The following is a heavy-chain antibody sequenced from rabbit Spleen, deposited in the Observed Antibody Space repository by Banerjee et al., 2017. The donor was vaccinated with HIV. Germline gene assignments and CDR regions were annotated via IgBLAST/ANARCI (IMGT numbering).Heavy chain of an antibody. Sequence: QEQLEESGGDLVKPGASLTLTCTASGVSFSSSYYMCWVRQAPGKGLEWIACIDAGSSGHTCVAAWVNGRLTCSKTSSTPVTLQLTRLTAADTATIFCARVMAVVIGWNFGWWGPGTLVTVS. V-gene: IGHV1S45*01. CDR3: ARVMAVVIGWNFGW. CDR2: IDAGSSGHT. D-gene: IGHD4-1*01. J-gene: IGHJ6*01. CDR1: GVSFSSSYY.